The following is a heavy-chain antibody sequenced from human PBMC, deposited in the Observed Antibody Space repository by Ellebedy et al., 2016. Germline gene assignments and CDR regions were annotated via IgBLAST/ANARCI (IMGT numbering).Heavy chain of an antibody. CDR2: ISTSSSTI. D-gene: IGHD6-19*01. V-gene: IGHV3-48*01. J-gene: IGHJ4*02. CDR1: GFSFSTYW. CDR3: ATTKGEQWPY. Sequence: GGSLRLSXAASGFSFSTYWMTWVRQAPGKGLEWVSYISTSSSTILYADSVKGRFTISRDNAKNSLYLQMNSLRAEDTAVYYCATTKGEQWPYWGQGTLVTVSS.